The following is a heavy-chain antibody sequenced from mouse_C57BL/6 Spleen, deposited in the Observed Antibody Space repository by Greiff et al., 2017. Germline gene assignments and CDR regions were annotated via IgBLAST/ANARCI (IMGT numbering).Heavy chain of an antibody. V-gene: IGHV1-52*01. CDR3: ARRIGYYGSSSEDYCAS. D-gene: IGHD1-1*01. CDR1: GYTFTSYG. CDR2: IDPSDSDT. J-gene: IGHJ2*01. Sequence: QVQLQQPGAELVRPGSSVKLSCKASGYTFTSYGMHWVKQRTIQGLEWIGNIDPSDSDTHYNQKFKDKATLTADKSSSTAYMQLSSLTSEDSAVYDCARRIGYYGSSSEDYCASWGQATTLTSSS.